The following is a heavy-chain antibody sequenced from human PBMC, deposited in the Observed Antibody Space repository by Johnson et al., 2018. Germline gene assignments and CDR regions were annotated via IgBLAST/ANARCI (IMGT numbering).Heavy chain of an antibody. Sequence: VQLVQSGGGLVKPGGSLRLSCAASGYTFGSHNMNWVRQPPGRGLEWVSSISSSSVFEEYADSVKGRFTIAKDNAKNSLVLQKDNLRAEDTVVYYCARVQTNFLFGVEDMDVWGTGTTVIVSS. V-gene: IGHV3-21*01. J-gene: IGHJ6*03. CDR1: GYTFGSHN. CDR3: ARVQTNFLFGVEDMDV. D-gene: IGHD3-3*01. CDR2: ISSSSVFE.